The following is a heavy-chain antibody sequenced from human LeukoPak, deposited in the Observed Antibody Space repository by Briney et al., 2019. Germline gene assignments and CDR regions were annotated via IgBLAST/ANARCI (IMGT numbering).Heavy chain of an antibody. J-gene: IGHJ4*02. CDR2: IDTSGTVP. CDR1: GFTFSRNA. D-gene: IGHD1-26*01. V-gene: IGHV3-23*05. CDR3: ASLPHSRGGSYSDY. Sequence: GGSLRLSCSVSGFTFSRNAMTWVRQAPGKGLEWVSTIDTSGTVPYYVDSVKGRFAISRDNSRDTLWLQTNSLRADDTAVYYCASLPHSRGGSYSDYWGQGTLVTVSS.